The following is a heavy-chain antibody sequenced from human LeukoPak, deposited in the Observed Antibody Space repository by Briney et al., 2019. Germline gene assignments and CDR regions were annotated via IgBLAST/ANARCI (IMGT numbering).Heavy chain of an antibody. V-gene: IGHV4-34*01. J-gene: IGHJ6*03. D-gene: IGHD6-19*01. CDR3: ATGRTSWLQQWLDYYYYMDV. Sequence: PSETLSLTCAVYGGSFSGYYWSWIRQPPGKGLEWIGEINHSGSTNYNPSLKSRVTISVDTSKNQLSLKLSSVTAADTAVYYCATGRTSWLQQWLDYYYYMDVWGRGTTVTVSS. CDR2: INHSGST. CDR1: GGSFSGYY.